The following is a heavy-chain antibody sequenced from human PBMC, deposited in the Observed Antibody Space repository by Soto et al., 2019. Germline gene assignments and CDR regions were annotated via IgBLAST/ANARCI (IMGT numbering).Heavy chain of an antibody. V-gene: IGHV4-4*02. D-gene: IGHD1-7*01. CDR2: IYHSGST. CDR1: GGSISSSNW. CDR3: ARDSRVELRAFDI. J-gene: IGHJ3*02. Sequence: SETLSLTCAVSGGSISSSNWWSWVRQPPGKGLEWIGEIYHSGSTNYNPSLKSRVTISVDKSKNQFSLKLSSVTAADTAVYYCARDSRVELRAFDIWGQGTMVTVSS.